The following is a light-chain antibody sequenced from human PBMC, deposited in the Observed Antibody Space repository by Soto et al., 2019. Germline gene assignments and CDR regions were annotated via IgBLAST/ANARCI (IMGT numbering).Light chain of an antibody. CDR2: KAS. Sequence: DIQMTQSPSTLSAGVGARVTITCRATPAISTWLAWYQQKQGRAPTLLIYKASTLETGVPSRFSGSGSGTEFTLTISNLQPDDFATYFCQQYKINSLTFGGGTKV. J-gene: IGKJ4*01. CDR3: QQYKINSLT. V-gene: IGKV1-5*03. CDR1: PAISTW.